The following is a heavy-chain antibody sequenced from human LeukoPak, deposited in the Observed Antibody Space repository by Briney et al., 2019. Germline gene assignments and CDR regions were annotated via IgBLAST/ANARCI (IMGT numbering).Heavy chain of an antibody. CDR3: ARHAPGFFDY. CDR1: GGSINSYY. V-gene: IGHV4-59*08. CDR2: IYYSGTT. J-gene: IGHJ4*02. Sequence: SETLSLTCTVSGGSINSYYWGWIRQSPGKGLEWIGYIYYSGTTNYNPSLKSRVTISVDTSKNQFSLKLSSVTAADTAVYYCARHAPGFFDYWGQGTLVTVSS.